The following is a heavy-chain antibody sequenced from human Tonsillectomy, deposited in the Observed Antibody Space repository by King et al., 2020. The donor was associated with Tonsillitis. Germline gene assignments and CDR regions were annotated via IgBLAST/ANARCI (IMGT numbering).Heavy chain of an antibody. D-gene: IGHD2-21*02. J-gene: IGHJ4*02. CDR1: GYSFTSYW. V-gene: IGHV5-51*01. Sequence: QLVQSGAEVKKPGESLKISCKGSGYSFTSYWIGWVRQMPGKGLEWMGIIYPGDSDTRYSPFFQGQVTTSADKAISTAYLQWSSLKGSDTAMYYCARPRHCGGDCYSHYYFDYWGQGTLVTVSS. CDR2: IYPGDSDT. CDR3: ARPRHCGGDCYSHYYFDY.